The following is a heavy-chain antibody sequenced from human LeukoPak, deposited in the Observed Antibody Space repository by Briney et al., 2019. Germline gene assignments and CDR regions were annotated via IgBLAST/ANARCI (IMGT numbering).Heavy chain of an antibody. Sequence: ASVKVSCKASGYTFTSYGISWVRQAPGQGLEWMGWISAYNGNTNYAQKLQGRVTMTTDTSTSTAYMELRSLRSDDTAVYYCARDPGTDIAATMMGWVFDYWGQGTLVTVSS. CDR3: ARDPGTDIAATMMGWVFDY. CDR2: ISAYNGNT. V-gene: IGHV1-18*01. D-gene: IGHD5-12*01. CDR1: GYTFTSYG. J-gene: IGHJ4*02.